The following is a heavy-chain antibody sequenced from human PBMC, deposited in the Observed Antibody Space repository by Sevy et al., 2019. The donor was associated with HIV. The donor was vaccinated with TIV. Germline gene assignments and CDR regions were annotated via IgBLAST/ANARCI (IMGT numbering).Heavy chain of an antibody. Sequence: ASVKVSCKASGYTFTSYGISWVRQAPGQGLEWVGWIGANNGNTNYAQKVQGRVTMTTDTSTSTAYMELRSLRSDDTAVYYCARIECSVCGTCSPYGMDVWGQGTTVTVSS. D-gene: IGHD2-15*01. CDR2: IGANNGNT. CDR1: GYTFTSYG. CDR3: ARIECSVCGTCSPYGMDV. J-gene: IGHJ6*02. V-gene: IGHV1-18*01.